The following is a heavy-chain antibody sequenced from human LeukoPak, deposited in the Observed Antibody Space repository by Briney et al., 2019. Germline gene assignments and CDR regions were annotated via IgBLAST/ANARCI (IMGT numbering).Heavy chain of an antibody. CDR2: ISDSGGNT. V-gene: IGHV3-23*01. D-gene: IGHD2-2*03. Sequence: GGSLRLSCAASGFTFSSYAMSWVRQAPGKGLEWVSSISDSGGNTYYADSVKGRFTISRDNSKNTLYLQMNSLRAEDTAVYYCAKDGYCGTSSCVYWGQGTLVTVSS. CDR1: GFTFSSYA. CDR3: AKDGYCGTSSCVY. J-gene: IGHJ4*02.